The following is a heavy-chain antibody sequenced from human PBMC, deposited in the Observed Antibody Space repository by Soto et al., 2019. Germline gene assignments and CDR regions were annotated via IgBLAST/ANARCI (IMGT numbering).Heavy chain of an antibody. J-gene: IGHJ4*02. D-gene: IGHD6-19*01. CDR3: ARAVSRDGSRWYRGAYDS. CDR1: GYTFTAYY. V-gene: IGHV1-2*04. CDR2: INPDTGGT. Sequence: QVRLLQSGAEVKKSGASVKVSCKASGYTFTAYYIHWVRQAPGQGLEWMGWINPDTGGTDYAQKFEDWVTMTRDPSITTAYLKLTSLHLNDTAVYYCARAVSRDGSRWYRGAYDSWGQGTLVTVSS.